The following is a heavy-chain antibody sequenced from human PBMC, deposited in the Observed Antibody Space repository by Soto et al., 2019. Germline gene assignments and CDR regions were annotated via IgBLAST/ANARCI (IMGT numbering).Heavy chain of an antibody. CDR1: GGSISSYY. Sequence: SETLSLTCTVSGGSISSYYWSWIRQPPGKGLEWIGYIYYSGSTNYNPSLKSRVTISVDTSKNQFSLKLSSVTAADTAVYYCASGIRYSSPRLDYWGQGTLVTVS. CDR2: IYYSGST. V-gene: IGHV4-59*01. D-gene: IGHD6-13*01. J-gene: IGHJ4*02. CDR3: ASGIRYSSPRLDY.